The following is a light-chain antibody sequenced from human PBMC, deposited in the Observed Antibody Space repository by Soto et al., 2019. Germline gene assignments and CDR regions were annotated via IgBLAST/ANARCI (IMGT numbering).Light chain of an antibody. CDR2: DAS. J-gene: IGKJ1*01. Sequence: DMQMTQSPSTLSASVGDRVTITCRASQSISTSLAWYQQKPGKAPKLLIHDASSLESGVPSRFSGSGSGTEFTLTISSLQPDDFATYYCQQYSTSSRTFGQGTKVDIK. CDR1: QSISTS. CDR3: QQYSTSSRT. V-gene: IGKV1-5*01.